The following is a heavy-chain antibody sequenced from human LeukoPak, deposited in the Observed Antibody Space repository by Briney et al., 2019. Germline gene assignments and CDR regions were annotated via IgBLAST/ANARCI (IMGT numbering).Heavy chain of an antibody. D-gene: IGHD3-22*01. CDR1: GFTFSSYG. V-gene: IGHV3-33*01. J-gene: IGHJ4*02. Sequence: GGSLRLSCAASGFTFSSYGMHWVRKAPGKGLEWVAVIWYDGSNKYYADSVKGRFTISRDNSKNTLYLQMNSLRAEDTAVYYCAREAHYYDSSGYYSPRYFDYWGQGTLVTVSS. CDR3: AREAHYYDSSGYYSPRYFDY. CDR2: IWYDGSNK.